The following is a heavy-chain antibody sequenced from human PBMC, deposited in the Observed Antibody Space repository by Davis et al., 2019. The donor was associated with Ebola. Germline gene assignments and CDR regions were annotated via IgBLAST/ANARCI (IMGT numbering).Heavy chain of an antibody. J-gene: IGHJ6*02. CDR1: GFTFSSYG. Sequence: GESLKISCAASGFTFSSYGMHWVRQAPGKGLEWVAVISYDGSNKYYADSVKGRFTISRDNSKNTLYLQMNSLRAEDTAVYYCAKATFRYYYYGMDVWGQGTTVTVSS. CDR3: AKATFRYYYYGMDV. CDR2: ISYDGSNK. V-gene: IGHV3-30*18.